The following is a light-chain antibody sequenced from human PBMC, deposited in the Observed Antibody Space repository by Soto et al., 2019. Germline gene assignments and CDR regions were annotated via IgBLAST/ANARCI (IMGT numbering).Light chain of an antibody. Sequence: EIVLPKSAGTLSLSPGERATLSCRTSQSVSSSYLAWYQQKPGQAPRLLIYGASSRATGIPDRFSGSGSGTDFTLTISRLEPEDFAVYYCQQYGSSPGTFGQGTNVDIK. J-gene: IGKJ1*01. CDR1: QSVSSSY. CDR2: GAS. CDR3: QQYGSSPGT. V-gene: IGKV3-20*01.